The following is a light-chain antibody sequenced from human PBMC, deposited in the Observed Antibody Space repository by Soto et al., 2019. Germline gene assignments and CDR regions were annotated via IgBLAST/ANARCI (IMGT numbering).Light chain of an antibody. J-gene: IGLJ1*01. CDR2: GNS. CDR1: SSNIGAGYD. CDR3: QSYDSSLSVYV. V-gene: IGLV1-40*01. Sequence: QSVLTQPPSVSGAPGQRVTISCTGSSSNIGAGYDVHWYQQLPGTAPKLLIYGNSNRPSGVPDRFSGSKSGTSASLAITGLQAEDEADYYCQSYDSSLSVYVFGTGTKHTVL.